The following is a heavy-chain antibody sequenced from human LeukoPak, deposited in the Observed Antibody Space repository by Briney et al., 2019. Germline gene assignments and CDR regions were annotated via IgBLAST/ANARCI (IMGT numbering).Heavy chain of an antibody. CDR3: ARVRCSSTSCYIINWFDP. D-gene: IGHD2-2*02. Sequence: ASVKVSCKASGGTFSSYAISWVRQAPGQGLEWMGRIIPILGIANYAQKFQGRVTTTADKSTSTAYMELSSLRSEDTAVYYCARVRCSSTSCYIINWFDPWGQGTLVTVSS. V-gene: IGHV1-69*04. J-gene: IGHJ5*02. CDR2: IIPILGIA. CDR1: GGTFSSYA.